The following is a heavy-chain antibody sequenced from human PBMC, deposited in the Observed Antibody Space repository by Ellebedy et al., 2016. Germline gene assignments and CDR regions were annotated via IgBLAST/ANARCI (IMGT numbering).Heavy chain of an antibody. CDR2: ISSSSSYI. Sequence: GESLKISXAASGFTFSSYSMNWVRQAPGKELEWVSSISSSSSYIYYADSVKGRFTISRDNAKNSLYLQMNSLRAEDTAVYYCASMVGSYDAFDIWGQGTMVTVSS. J-gene: IGHJ3*02. D-gene: IGHD1-26*01. CDR1: GFTFSSYS. V-gene: IGHV3-21*01. CDR3: ASMVGSYDAFDI.